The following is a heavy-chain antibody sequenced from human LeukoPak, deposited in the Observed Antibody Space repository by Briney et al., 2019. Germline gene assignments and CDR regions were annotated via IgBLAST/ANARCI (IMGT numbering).Heavy chain of an antibody. CDR2: IYHSGST. V-gene: IGHV4-38-2*01. CDR1: GCSISSGYY. D-gene: IGHD5-18*01. CDR3: AGPSTAMATSDFDY. J-gene: IGHJ4*02. Sequence: PSETLSLTCAVSGCSISSGYYWGWIRQPPGKGLEWIGSIYHSGSTYYNPSLKSRVTISVDTSKNQFSLKLSSVTAADTAVYYCAGPSTAMATSDFDYRGQGTLVTVSS.